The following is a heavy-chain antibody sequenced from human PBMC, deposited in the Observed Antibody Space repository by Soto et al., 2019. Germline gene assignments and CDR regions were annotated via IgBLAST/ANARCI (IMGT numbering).Heavy chain of an antibody. D-gene: IGHD3-16*01. CDR1: GGSISSGDYY. CDR2: IYYSGST. J-gene: IGHJ4*02. V-gene: IGHV4-30-4*01. Sequence: QVQLQESGPGLVKPSQTLSLTCTVSGGSISSGDYYWSWIRQPPGNGLEWIGYIYYSGSTYYNPSLKSRVTISVHTPKNQFPLKLSSVTAADTAVYYCAGGGGGLGESYWGQGTLVTVSS. CDR3: AGGGGGLGESY.